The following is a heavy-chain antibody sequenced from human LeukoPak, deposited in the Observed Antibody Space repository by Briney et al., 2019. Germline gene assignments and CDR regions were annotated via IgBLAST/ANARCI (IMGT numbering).Heavy chain of an antibody. CDR1: GGSFSGYY. CDR3: ARGGKYYYDSSGPMNY. D-gene: IGHD3-22*01. V-gene: IGHV4-34*01. Sequence: SETLSLTCAVYGGSFSGYYWSWIRQPPGKGLAWIGEINHSGSTNYNPSLKSRVTISVDTSKNQFSLKLSSVTAADTAVYYCARGGKYYYDSSGPMNYWGQGTLVTVSS. CDR2: INHSGST. J-gene: IGHJ4*02.